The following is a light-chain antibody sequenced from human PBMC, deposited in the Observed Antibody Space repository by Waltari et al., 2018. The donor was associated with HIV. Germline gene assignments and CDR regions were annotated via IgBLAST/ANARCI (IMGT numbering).Light chain of an antibody. V-gene: IGLV2-23*02. J-gene: IGLJ2*01. CDR3: CSYAGSGNVL. CDR2: DVS. Sequence: SALTQPASVSGSPGQSITISCTGSISAVAGYNYVSWYQHHPGKAPRLIMYDVSERPSGVSHRFSGSKSGSTASLTISGLQAEDEAHYYCCSYAGSGNVLFSGGTKVTVL. CDR1: ISAVAGYNY.